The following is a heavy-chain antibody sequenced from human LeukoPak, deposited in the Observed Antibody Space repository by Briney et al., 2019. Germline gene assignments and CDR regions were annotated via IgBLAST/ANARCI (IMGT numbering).Heavy chain of an antibody. D-gene: IGHD6-13*01. CDR2: LYYIETT. J-gene: IGHJ4*02. CDR3: ARLNAYSSSWQYFDS. Sequence: SDTLSLTCTVSGGSISSSSYFWGWIRQPPGRGLEWIWTLYYIETTSYNPSLQSRVTISVDTSKNQFSLKLSSVTAADTSIYYCARLNAYSSSWQYFDSWGQGTLVTVS. CDR1: GGSISSSSYF. V-gene: IGHV4-39*01.